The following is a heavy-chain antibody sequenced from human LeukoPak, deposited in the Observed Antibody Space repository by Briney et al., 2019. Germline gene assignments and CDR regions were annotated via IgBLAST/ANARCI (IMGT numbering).Heavy chain of an antibody. D-gene: IGHD3-3*02. V-gene: IGHV3-21*01. Sequence: GGSLRLSCAASGFTFSSYSTNWVRQAPGKGLEWVSSISSSSSYIYYADSVKGRFTISRDNAKNSLYLQMNSLRAEDTAVYYCARDHIFGVVIPTAMDVWGQGTTVTVSS. CDR2: ISSSSSYI. J-gene: IGHJ6*02. CDR3: ARDHIFGVVIPTAMDV. CDR1: GFTFSSYS.